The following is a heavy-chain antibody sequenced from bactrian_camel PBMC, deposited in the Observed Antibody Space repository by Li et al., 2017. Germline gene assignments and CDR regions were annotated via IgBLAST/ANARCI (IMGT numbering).Heavy chain of an antibody. J-gene: IGHJ4*01. D-gene: IGHD3*01. CDR1: GFTFDEHD. Sequence: HVQLVESGGGQVQAGGSLRLSRTASGFTFDEHDMGWYRQAPGNECELAATIRRDGATYYADSVKGRFTISRDNAKSMLTLQMNNLEPEDTGTYYCSGANYHGCAGRQGTQVTVS. V-gene: IGHV3S55*01. CDR2: IRRDGAT.